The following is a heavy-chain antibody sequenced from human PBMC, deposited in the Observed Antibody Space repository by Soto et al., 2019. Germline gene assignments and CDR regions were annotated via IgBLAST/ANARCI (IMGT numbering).Heavy chain of an antibody. V-gene: IGHV3-48*01. CDR3: ARVDGYTYPNDY. CDR1: GFTFSTYS. Sequence: GGSLRLSCVGTGFTFSTYSMNWVRQAPGKGLEWVSYISSSGTDRYYADSVRGRFTISRDNGRNSLHLQMNRLRAEDTAVYYCARVDGYTYPNDYWGQGTLVTVSS. CDR2: ISSSGTDR. J-gene: IGHJ4*02. D-gene: IGHD5-12*01.